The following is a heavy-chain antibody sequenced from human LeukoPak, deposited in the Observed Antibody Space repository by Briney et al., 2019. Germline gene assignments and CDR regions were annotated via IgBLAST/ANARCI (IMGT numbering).Heavy chain of an antibody. CDR1: GFTFSSYA. V-gene: IGHV3-23*01. Sequence: GGSLRLSCAASGFTFSSYAMSWVRQAPGKGLEWVSAISGSGGSTYYADSVKGRFTISRDNSKNTLYLQMNSLRAEDTAVYYCAKDRAVAGSHGPIDYWGQGTLVTVSS. D-gene: IGHD6-19*01. CDR3: AKDRAVAGSHGPIDY. CDR2: ISGSGGST. J-gene: IGHJ4*02.